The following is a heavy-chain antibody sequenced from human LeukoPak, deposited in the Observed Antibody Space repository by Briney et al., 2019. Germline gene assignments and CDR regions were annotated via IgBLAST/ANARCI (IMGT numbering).Heavy chain of an antibody. V-gene: IGHV4-34*01. CDR2: INHSGST. D-gene: IGHD3-16*01. CDR3: ARSAFMITFGGEQLDY. CDR1: GGSFTSYY. Sequence: SETLSLTCAVFGGSFTSYYWSWIRQPPGKGLEWIGEINHSGSTNYNPSLKSRVTISVDTSKNQFSLKLSSVTAADTAVYYCARSAFMITFGGEQLDYWGQGTLVTVSS. J-gene: IGHJ4*02.